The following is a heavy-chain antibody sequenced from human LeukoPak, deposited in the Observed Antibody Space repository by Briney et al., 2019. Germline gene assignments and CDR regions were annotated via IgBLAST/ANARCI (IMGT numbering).Heavy chain of an antibody. Sequence: GGSLRLSCAASGFTFSSYWMHWVRQAPGKGLEWVANIKQDGSEKNYVVSVKGRFTISRDNAKNSLYLQMNSLRAEDTAVYYCARLRLTEDDDWGQGTLVTVSS. CDR3: ARLRLTEDDD. V-gene: IGHV3-7*01. CDR1: GFTFSSYW. CDR2: IKQDGSEK. J-gene: IGHJ4*02. D-gene: IGHD3-16*01.